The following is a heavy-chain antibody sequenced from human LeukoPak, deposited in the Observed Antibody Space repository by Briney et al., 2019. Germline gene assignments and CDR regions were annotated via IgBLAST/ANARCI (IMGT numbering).Heavy chain of an antibody. Sequence: GRSLRLSCAASGFTFSSYAMHWVRQAPGKGLEWVSYISSSSSTIYYADSVKGRFTISRDNAKNSLYLQMNSLRAEDTAVYYCARDRYTSLWSQGTLVTVSS. CDR1: GFTFSSYA. CDR3: ARDRYTSL. CDR2: ISSSSSTI. V-gene: IGHV3-48*04. J-gene: IGHJ4*02. D-gene: IGHD6-13*01.